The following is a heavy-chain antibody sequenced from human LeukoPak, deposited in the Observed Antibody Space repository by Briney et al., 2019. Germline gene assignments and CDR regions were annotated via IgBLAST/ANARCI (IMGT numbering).Heavy chain of an antibody. CDR2: IYENGGTT. Sequence: GGSLRLSCVGSGFTFRSHAMSWVRQAPEKGLEFVSGIYENGGTTYYADSVKGRFTISRDNSKNTLYLQMNSLRAEDTAVYYCAAGARDGSGSYYYFDYWGQGTLVTVSS. CDR1: GFTFRSHA. CDR3: AAGARDGSGSYYYFDY. D-gene: IGHD3-10*01. J-gene: IGHJ4*02. V-gene: IGHV3-23*01.